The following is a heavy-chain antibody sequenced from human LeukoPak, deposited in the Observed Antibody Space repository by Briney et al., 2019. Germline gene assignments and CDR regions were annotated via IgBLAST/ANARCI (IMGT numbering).Heavy chain of an antibody. CDR2: ISGSGGNT. CDR3: AKLCSSGWYRPHDAFDI. Sequence: PGGSLRLSCAASGFTFSSYAMSWVRQAPGKGLEWVSTISGSGGNTYYADSVKGRFTFSRDNSKNTLYLQMNSLRAEDTAVYYCAKLCSSGWYRPHDAFDIWGQGTMVTVSS. CDR1: GFTFSSYA. J-gene: IGHJ3*02. V-gene: IGHV3-23*01. D-gene: IGHD6-19*01.